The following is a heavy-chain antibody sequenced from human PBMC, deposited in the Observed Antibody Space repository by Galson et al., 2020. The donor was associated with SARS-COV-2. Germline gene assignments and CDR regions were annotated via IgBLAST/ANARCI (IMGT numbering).Heavy chain of an antibody. J-gene: IGHJ2*01. Sequence: GGSLRLSCAASGFTFSSYDMHWVRQATGKGLEWVSAIGTAGDTYYPGSVKGRFTISRENAKNSLYLQMNSLRAGDTAVYYCARVGYYGSGSYSYWYFDLWGRGTLVTVSS. V-gene: IGHV3-13*01. CDR2: IGTAGDT. D-gene: IGHD3-10*01. CDR3: ARVGYYGSGSYSYWYFDL. CDR1: GFTFSSYD.